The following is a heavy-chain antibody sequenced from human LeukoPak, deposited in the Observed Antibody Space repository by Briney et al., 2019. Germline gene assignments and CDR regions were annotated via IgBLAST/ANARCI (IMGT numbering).Heavy chain of an antibody. Sequence: SVKVSCKASGGTFSSYAISWVRQAPGQGLEWMGGIIPIFGTANYAQKFQGRVTITADESTSAAYMELSSLRSEDTAVYYCAREAVAGTYFDDYWGQGTLVTVSS. CDR3: AREAVAGTYFDDY. CDR2: IIPIFGTA. D-gene: IGHD6-19*01. V-gene: IGHV1-69*13. CDR1: GGTFSSYA. J-gene: IGHJ4*02.